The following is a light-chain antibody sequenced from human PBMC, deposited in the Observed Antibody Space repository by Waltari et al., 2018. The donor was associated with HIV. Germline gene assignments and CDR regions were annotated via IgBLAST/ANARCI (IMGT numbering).Light chain of an antibody. CDR3: YSTESNGNHRV. J-gene: IGLJ3*02. CDR2: EDI. CDR1: TLPKKY. Sequence: SYELTQPPSVSVSPGQTARITCSGDTLPKKYAHWYQQKSGQAPVLVIYEDIKRPSGIPVRFSGSSSGTMAILTISGAQMEDEADYYCYSTESNGNHRVFGGGTKLTVL. V-gene: IGLV3-10*01.